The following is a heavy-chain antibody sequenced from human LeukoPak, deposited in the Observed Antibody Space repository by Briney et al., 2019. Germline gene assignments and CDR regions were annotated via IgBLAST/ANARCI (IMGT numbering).Heavy chain of an antibody. CDR1: GFSVSNSY. Sequence: GGSLRLSCAASGFSVSNSYMYWVRQAPGKGLEWVSAMSGGGGSTNYADAVKGRFTISRDNSKNTLYLQMNSLRAEDTAVYYCAKLVGNSDFDFWGQGTLVTVSS. J-gene: IGHJ4*02. V-gene: IGHV3-23*01. CDR2: MSGGGGST. CDR3: AKLVGNSDFDF. D-gene: IGHD4-23*01.